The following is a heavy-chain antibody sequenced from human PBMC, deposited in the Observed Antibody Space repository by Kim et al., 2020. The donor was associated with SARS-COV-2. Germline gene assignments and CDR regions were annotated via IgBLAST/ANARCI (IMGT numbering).Heavy chain of an antibody. J-gene: IGHJ6*02. D-gene: IGHD2-15*01. Sequence: GGSLRLSCAASGFTFSSYGMHWVRQAPGKGLEWVAVISYDGSNKYYADSVKGRFTISRDNSKNTLYLQMNSLRAEDTAVYYCAKAIAGGYGMDVWGQGTTVTVSS. CDR3: AKAIAGGYGMDV. CDR1: GFTFSSYG. V-gene: IGHV3-30*18. CDR2: ISYDGSNK.